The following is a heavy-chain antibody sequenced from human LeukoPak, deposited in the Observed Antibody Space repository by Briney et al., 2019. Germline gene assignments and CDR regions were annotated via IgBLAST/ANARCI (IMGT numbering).Heavy chain of an antibody. CDR1: GYTFTGYY. CDR3: ARQRRDFWSGYYDNWFDP. CDR2: INPNSGGT. D-gene: IGHD3-3*01. Sequence: ASVKVSCKASGYTFTGYYTHWVRQAPGQGLEWMGWINPNSGGTNYAQKLQGRVTMTTDTSTSTAYMELRSLRSDDTAVYYCARQRRDFWSGYYDNWFDPWGQGTLVTVSS. V-gene: IGHV1-2*02. J-gene: IGHJ5*02.